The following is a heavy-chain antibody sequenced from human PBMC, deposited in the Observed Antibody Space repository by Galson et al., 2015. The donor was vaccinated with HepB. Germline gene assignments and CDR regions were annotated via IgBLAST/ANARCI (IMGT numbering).Heavy chain of an antibody. Sequence: SVKVSCKASGGTFSSYAISWVRQAPGQGLEWMGRIIPILGIANYAQKFQGRVTITADKSTSTAYMELSSLRSEDTAVYYCARDRKDGYNYDYWGQGTLVTVSS. J-gene: IGHJ4*02. D-gene: IGHD5-24*01. CDR3: ARDRKDGYNYDY. V-gene: IGHV1-69*04. CDR2: IIPILGIA. CDR1: GGTFSSYA.